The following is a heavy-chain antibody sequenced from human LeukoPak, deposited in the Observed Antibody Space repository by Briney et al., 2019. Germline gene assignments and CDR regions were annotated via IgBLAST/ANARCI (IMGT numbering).Heavy chain of an antibody. CDR2: INHSGNT. CDR1: GGSLSGDY. V-gene: IGHV4-34*01. D-gene: IGHD3-10*01. CDR3: ARGFGNVRGVA. J-gene: IGHJ5*02. Sequence: SETLSLSCAVYGGSLSGDYWSLIRQPPGRGLEWIGEINHSGNTNYNPSLESRVTISVDTSKNQFSLKLTSVTAADTAVYYCARGFGNVRGVAWGQGTQVTVSS.